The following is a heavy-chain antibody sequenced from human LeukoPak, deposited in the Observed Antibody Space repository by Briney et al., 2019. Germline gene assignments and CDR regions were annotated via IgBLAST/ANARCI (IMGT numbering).Heavy chain of an antibody. D-gene: IGHD6-6*01. CDR3: TKGEYTTYFDY. CDR1: GFTFSSYA. J-gene: IGHJ4*02. CDR2: IRATAGTT. V-gene: IGHV3-23*01. Sequence: GGSLRLSCAASGFTFSSYAMTWVRQAPGKGLEWVSTIRATAGTTYYEDSVKGRFTISRDNSKNTQWLQMNSLRVEDTAVYYCTKGEYTTYFDYWGQGTLVTVSS.